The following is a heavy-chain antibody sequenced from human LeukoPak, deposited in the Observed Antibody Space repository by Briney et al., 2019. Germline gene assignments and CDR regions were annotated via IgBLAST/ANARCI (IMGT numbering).Heavy chain of an antibody. V-gene: IGHV4-30-2*01. CDR1: GGSISSYS. D-gene: IGHD3-22*01. CDR2: IYHSGST. J-gene: IGHJ4*02. CDR3: ARSSGYYSHYFDY. Sequence: SETLSLTCTVSGGSISSYSWSWIRRPPGKGLEWIGYIYHSGSTYYNPSLKSRVTISVDRSKNQFSLKLSSVTAADTAVYYCARSSGYYSHYFDYWGQGTLVTVSS.